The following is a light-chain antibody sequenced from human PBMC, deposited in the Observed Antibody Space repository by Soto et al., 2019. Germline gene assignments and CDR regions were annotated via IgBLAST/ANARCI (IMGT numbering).Light chain of an antibody. V-gene: IGKV1-17*01. CDR2: GAS. CDR1: QGIRNA. CDR3: QQAFSAEWT. J-gene: IGKJ1*01. Sequence: DIQMTQSPSSLSASVGDKVTITCRASQGIRNALAWYQQKPGKAPKRLIYGASTLQSGVPSRFSGSGSATEFTLTITSLQPEDFATYFCQQAFSAEWTFGQGTKVDIK.